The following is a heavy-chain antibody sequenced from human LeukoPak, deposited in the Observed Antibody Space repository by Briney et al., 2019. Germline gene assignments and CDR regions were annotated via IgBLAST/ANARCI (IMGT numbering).Heavy chain of an antibody. CDR2: ISSSSSYI. D-gene: IGHD6-13*01. V-gene: IGHV3-21*01. J-gene: IGHJ4*02. CDR1: GFTFSSYS. CDR3: ARDAGAAAGKGGYYFDY. Sequence: PGGCLRLSCAAYGFTFSSYSMNWGRQAPGKGLEWVSSISSSSSYIYYAESVKGRFNISRDNANHSLFLQTDSLRDEGTALYECARDAGAAAGKGGYYFDYWGQGTLVTVSS.